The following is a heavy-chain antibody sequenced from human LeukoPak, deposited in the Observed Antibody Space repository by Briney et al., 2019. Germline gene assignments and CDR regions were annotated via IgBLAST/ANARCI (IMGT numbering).Heavy chain of an antibody. V-gene: IGHV3-11*06. CDR1: GFTFSDYY. CDR2: ISSSSSYI. CDR3: ARDSRQGGFDY. J-gene: IGHJ4*02. D-gene: IGHD3-16*01. Sequence: GGSLRLSCAASGFTFSDYYMSWIRQAPGKGLEWVSYISSSSSYIYYADSVKGRFTISRDNAKNSLYLQMNSLRAEDTAVYYCARDSRQGGFDYWGQGTLVTVSS.